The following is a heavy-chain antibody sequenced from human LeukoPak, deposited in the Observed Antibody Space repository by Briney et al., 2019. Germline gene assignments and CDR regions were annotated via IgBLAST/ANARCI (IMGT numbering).Heavy chain of an antibody. D-gene: IGHD6-13*01. CDR3: AKEMYSSSWYWFDY. Sequence: PGGSLRLSCVASGFVLSDYGMHWVRQAPGKGLEWVAFVRFDGSNEYYADSVKGRFRISRDNSKNKLYLQMNSLRAEDTAVYYCAKEMYSSSWYWFDYWGQGTLVTVSS. CDR2: VRFDGSNE. CDR1: GFVLSDYG. V-gene: IGHV3-30*02. J-gene: IGHJ4*02.